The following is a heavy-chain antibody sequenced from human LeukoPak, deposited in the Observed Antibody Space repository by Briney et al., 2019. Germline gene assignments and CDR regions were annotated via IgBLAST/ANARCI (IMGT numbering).Heavy chain of an antibody. Sequence: GGSLRLSCAASGFTFSSYEMNWVRQAPGKGLEWVSYISSSGSTIYYADSVKGRFTISRDNAKNSLYLQMNSLRAEDTAVYYCAKDSFFMVGAGPVELFSYYFDYWGQGTLVTVSS. CDR3: AKDSFFMVGAGPVELFSYYFDY. J-gene: IGHJ4*02. V-gene: IGHV3-48*03. CDR1: GFTFSSYE. CDR2: ISSSGSTI. D-gene: IGHD1-26*01.